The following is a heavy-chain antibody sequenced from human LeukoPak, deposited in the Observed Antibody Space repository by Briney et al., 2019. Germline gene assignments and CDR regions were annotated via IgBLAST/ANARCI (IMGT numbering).Heavy chain of an antibody. V-gene: IGHV1-18*01. CDR2: ISAYNGTT. J-gene: IGHJ4*02. Sequence: ASVKLSCKASGYTFTSYGISWVRQAPGQGLEWMGWISAYNGTTNHAQNFQGRVTMTTDTSTSTAYMELRSLRSDDTAVYYCARDGKQQLGFDYWGQGTLVTVSS. CDR1: GYTFTSYG. CDR3: ARDGKQQLGFDY. D-gene: IGHD6-13*01.